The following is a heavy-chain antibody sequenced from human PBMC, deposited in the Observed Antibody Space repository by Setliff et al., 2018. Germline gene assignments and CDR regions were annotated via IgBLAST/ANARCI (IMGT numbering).Heavy chain of an antibody. CDR3: ARFGEFLGFDY. J-gene: IGHJ4*02. D-gene: IGHD3-10*01. V-gene: IGHV2-5*01. Sequence: SGPTLVNPTPTLTLTCTLSGFSLTTSGVGVGWIRQPPGKALEWLAVIYWNDDKRYSPSLKSRLAITRDTSKNQVVLRMTNMDPVDTATYYCARFGEFLGFDYWGQGTEVTVSS. CDR2: IYWNDDK. CDR1: GFSLTTSGVG.